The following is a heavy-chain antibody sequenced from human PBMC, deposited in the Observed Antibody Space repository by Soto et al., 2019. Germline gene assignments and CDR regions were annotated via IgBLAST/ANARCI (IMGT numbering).Heavy chain of an antibody. J-gene: IGHJ3*02. D-gene: IGHD3-3*01. CDR3: ARGHYYDFWSGYFQAAHDAFDI. Sequence: ASVKVTCKDSGNTFTSYDINWVRQATGQGHEWMGWMNPNSGNTGYAQKFQGRVTMTRNTSISTAYMELSSLRSEDTAVYYCARGHYYDFWSGYFQAAHDAFDIWGQGTMVTVSS. CDR2: MNPNSGNT. V-gene: IGHV1-8*01. CDR1: GNTFTSYD.